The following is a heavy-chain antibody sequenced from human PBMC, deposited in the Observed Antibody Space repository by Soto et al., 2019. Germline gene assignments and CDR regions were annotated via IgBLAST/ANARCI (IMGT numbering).Heavy chain of an antibody. Sequence: ASVKVSCKASGFTFVMYAIHWVRQAPGQGLEWMAWINAGNGHTTYSQKFQGRVTITRDTSARTVYMELRRLRFEDTATYYCARAGWFAEGYFDFWVQGTAVTVSS. J-gene: IGHJ4*02. V-gene: IGHV1-3*01. D-gene: IGHD3-10*01. CDR2: INAGNGHT. CDR3: ARAGWFAEGYFDF. CDR1: GFTFVMYA.